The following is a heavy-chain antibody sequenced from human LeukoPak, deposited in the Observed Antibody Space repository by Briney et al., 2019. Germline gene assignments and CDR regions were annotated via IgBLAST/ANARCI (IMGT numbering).Heavy chain of an antibody. CDR1: GYNLINYG. V-gene: IGHV1-18*01. D-gene: IGHD1-26*01. J-gene: IGHJ4*02. CDR3: ARGGGSYYPDY. CDR2: VSGHNGDT. Sequence: ASVKVSCKASGYNLINYGFSWVRQAPGQGLEWMGWVSGHNGDTNYAQKFQGRVTMTTDTSTSTAYMELRSLRSDDTAVHYCARGGGSYYPDYWGQGTLVTVSS.